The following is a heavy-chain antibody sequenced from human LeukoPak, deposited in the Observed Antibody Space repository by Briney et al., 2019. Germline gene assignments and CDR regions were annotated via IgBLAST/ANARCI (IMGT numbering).Heavy chain of an antibody. J-gene: IGHJ5*02. CDR1: GGSFSGYY. CDR3: ARASALYRRFDP. D-gene: IGHD1-26*01. CDR2: INHSGST. V-gene: IGHV4-34*01. Sequence: SETLSLPCAVYGGSFSGYYWSSIRQPPGKGLEWIGEINHSGSTNYNPSLKSRVTISVDTSKNQFSLKLSSVTAADTAVYYCARASALYRRFDPWGQGTLVTVSS.